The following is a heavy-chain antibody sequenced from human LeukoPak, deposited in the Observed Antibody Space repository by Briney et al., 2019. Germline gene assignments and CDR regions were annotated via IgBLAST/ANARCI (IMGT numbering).Heavy chain of an antibody. CDR3: ARTFAAAHIDY. CDR1: GFTFSHYW. CDR2: INSDGSGS. D-gene: IGHD2-15*01. V-gene: IGHV3-74*01. Sequence: GGSLRLSCAASGFTFSHYWMHWVRQVPGKGLVWVSHINSDGSGSSYADSVKGRFTISRDNAKNTLYLQMNSLRAEDTAVYYCARTFAAAHIDYWGQGTLVTVSS. J-gene: IGHJ4*02.